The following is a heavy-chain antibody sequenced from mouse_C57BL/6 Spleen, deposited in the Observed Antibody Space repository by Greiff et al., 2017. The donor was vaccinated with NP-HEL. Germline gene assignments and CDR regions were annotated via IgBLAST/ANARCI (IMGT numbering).Heavy chain of an antibody. D-gene: IGHD1-1*01. Sequence: EVKVEESGGGLVQPGGSMKLSCVASGFTFSNYWMNWVRQSPEKGLEWVAQIRLKSDNYATHYAESVKGRFTISRDDSKSSVYLQMNNVRAEDTGMYYCTHGSSYRYFDVWGTGTTVTVSS. CDR1: GFTFSNYW. V-gene: IGHV6-3*01. J-gene: IGHJ1*03. CDR2: IRLKSDNYAT. CDR3: THGSSYRYFDV.